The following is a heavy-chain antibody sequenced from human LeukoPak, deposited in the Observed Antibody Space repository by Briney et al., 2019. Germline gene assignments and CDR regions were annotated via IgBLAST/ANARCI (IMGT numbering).Heavy chain of an antibody. D-gene: IGHD4-17*01. CDR2: ISGNGDST. CDR1: GFTFSSYA. V-gene: IGHV3-23*01. CDR3: ARDPYGDYYFDS. Sequence: PGGSLRLSCAASGFTFSSYAMNWVRQAPGKGLEWVSGISGNGDSTYYADSVKGRFTISRDNSRNRMYLQMYSLRAEDSAIFYCARDPYGDYYFDSWGQGTLDTVSS. J-gene: IGHJ4*02.